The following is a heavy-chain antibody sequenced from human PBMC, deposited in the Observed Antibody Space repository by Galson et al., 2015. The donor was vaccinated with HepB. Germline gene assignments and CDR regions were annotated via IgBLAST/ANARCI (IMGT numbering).Heavy chain of an antibody. CDR1: GFSLSTTGVG. V-gene: IGHV2-5*01. CDR3: AHRHYYNSSNYAFDF. D-gene: IGHD3-22*01. CDR2: IYWNDDK. J-gene: IGHJ4*02. Sequence: PALVKPTQTLTLTCTFSGFSLSTTGVGVAWIRQPPGKALEWLALIYWNDDKRYRSSLKSRLTITKDTSKNQVVLTMTNMDPVDTATYYCAHRHYYNSSNYAFDFWGQGTLVTVSP.